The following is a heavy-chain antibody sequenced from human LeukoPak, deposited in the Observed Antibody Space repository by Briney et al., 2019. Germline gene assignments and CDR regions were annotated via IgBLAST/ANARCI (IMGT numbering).Heavy chain of an antibody. CDR3: ARGHLGYCSSTSCYGYYFDY. Sequence: PSETLSLTCAVYGGSFSGYYWSWIRQPPGKGLEWIGEINHSGSTNYNPSLKSRVTISADTSKNQFSLKLSSVTAADTAVYYCARGHLGYCSSTSCYGYYFDYWGQGTLVTVSS. V-gene: IGHV4-34*01. CDR2: INHSGST. CDR1: GGSFSGYY. J-gene: IGHJ4*02. D-gene: IGHD2-2*01.